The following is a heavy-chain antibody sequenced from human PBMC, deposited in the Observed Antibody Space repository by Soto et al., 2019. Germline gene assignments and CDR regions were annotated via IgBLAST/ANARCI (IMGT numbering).Heavy chain of an antibody. J-gene: IGHJ6*02. V-gene: IGHV4-39*01. CDR2: IYYSGST. CDR1: GGSISSSSYY. Sequence: QLQLQESGPGLVKPSETLSLTCTVSGGSISSSSYYWGWIRQPPGKGLEWIGSIYYSGSTYYNPSLKSRVTISVDTSKNQFSLKLSSVTAADTAVYYCARHVKAHGLRFLEWFGSVGMDVWGQGTTVTVSS. D-gene: IGHD3-3*01. CDR3: ARHVKAHGLRFLEWFGSVGMDV.